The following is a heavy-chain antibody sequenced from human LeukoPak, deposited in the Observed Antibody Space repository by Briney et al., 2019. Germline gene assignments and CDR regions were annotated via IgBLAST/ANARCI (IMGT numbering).Heavy chain of an antibody. CDR2: FDPEDGET. CDR1: GYTLTELS. D-gene: IGHD3-10*01. Sequence: ASVKVSCKVSGYTLTELSMHWVRQAPGKGLEWMGGFDPEDGETIYAQKFQGRVTMTEDTSTDTAYMELSSLRSEDTAVYYCATGRDYGSGPGVWGQGTTVTVSS. J-gene: IGHJ6*02. CDR3: ATGRDYGSGPGV. V-gene: IGHV1-24*01.